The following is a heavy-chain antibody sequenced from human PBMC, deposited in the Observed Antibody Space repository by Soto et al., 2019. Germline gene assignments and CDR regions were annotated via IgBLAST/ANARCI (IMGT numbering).Heavy chain of an antibody. CDR2: IIPIFGTA. CDR1: GGSFSSYA. CDR3: ARAGPVAGNHAFDI. J-gene: IGHJ3*02. Sequence: QVQLVQSGAEVKKPGSSVKVSCKASGGSFSSYAISWVRQAPVQGLEWMGGIIPIFGTATYAQKFQGRVTIIADKSTSTASMELSSLRSEDTAVYYCARAGPVAGNHAFDIWGQGTLVTVSS. D-gene: IGHD6-19*01. V-gene: IGHV1-69*06.